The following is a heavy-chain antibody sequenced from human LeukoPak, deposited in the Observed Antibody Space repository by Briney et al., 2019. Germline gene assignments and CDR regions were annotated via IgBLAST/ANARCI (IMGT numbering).Heavy chain of an antibody. Sequence: SETLSLTCTVSGGSISSYYWSWIRQPPGKGLEWIGYIYCSGSTNYNPSLKSRVTISVDTSKNQFSLKLSSVTAADTAVYYCARGGGYSYGNDYWGQGTLVTVSS. CDR2: IYCSGST. CDR1: GGSISSYY. D-gene: IGHD5-18*01. J-gene: IGHJ4*02. CDR3: ARGGGYSYGNDY. V-gene: IGHV4-59*01.